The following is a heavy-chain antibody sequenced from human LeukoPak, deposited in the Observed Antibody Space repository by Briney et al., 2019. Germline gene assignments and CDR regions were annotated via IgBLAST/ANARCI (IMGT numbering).Heavy chain of an antibody. D-gene: IGHD6-13*01. Sequence: GASVKVSCKASGYTFTSYYMHWVRQAPGQGLEWMGIINPSGGNTGYAQKFQGRVTMTRNTSISTAYMELSSLRSEDTAVYYCARRSSSWYYYYYGMDVWGQGTTVTVSS. CDR3: ARRSSSWYYYYYGMDV. CDR2: INPSGGNT. J-gene: IGHJ6*02. CDR1: GYTFTSYY. V-gene: IGHV1-46*01.